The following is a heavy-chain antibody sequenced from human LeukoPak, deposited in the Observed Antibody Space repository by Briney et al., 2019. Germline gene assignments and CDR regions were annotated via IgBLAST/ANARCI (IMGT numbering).Heavy chain of an antibody. J-gene: IGHJ5*02. V-gene: IGHV1-18*01. CDR3: ARDRSGHNWFDP. CDR2: ISAYNGNT. CDR1: GYTFTSYG. Sequence: ASVKVSCKASGYTFTSYGISWVRQAPGQGLEWMGWISAYNGNTNYAQKLQGRVTMTTDISTSTAYMELRSLRSDDTAVYYCARDRSGHNWFDPWGQGTLVTVSS. D-gene: IGHD3-3*01.